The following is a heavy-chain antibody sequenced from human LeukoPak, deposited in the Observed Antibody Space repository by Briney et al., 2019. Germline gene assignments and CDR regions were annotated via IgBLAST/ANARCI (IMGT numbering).Heavy chain of an antibody. J-gene: IGHJ4*02. Sequence: GGSLRLSCAASGFTFSSYSMNWVRQAPGKGLEWVSSISSSSSYIYYADSVKGRFTISRDNAKNSLYLQMNSLRAEDTAVYYCAREGIQLWLNFDYWGQGTLVTVSS. V-gene: IGHV3-21*01. CDR3: AREGIQLWLNFDY. D-gene: IGHD5-18*01. CDR2: ISSSSSYI. CDR1: GFTFSSYS.